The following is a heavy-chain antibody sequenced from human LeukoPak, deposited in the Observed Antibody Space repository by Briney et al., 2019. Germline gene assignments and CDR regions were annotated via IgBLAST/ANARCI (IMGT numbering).Heavy chain of an antibody. CDR1: GFTFSSYW. J-gene: IGHJ3*02. CDR3: ASIGLSSGWYFAFDI. D-gene: IGHD6-19*01. CDR2: INSDGSST. Sequence: GGSLRLSCAASGFTFSSYWMHWVRQAPGKGLVWVSRINSDGSSTSYADSVKGRFTISRDNAKNTLYLQMNSLRAEDTAVYYCASIGLSSGWYFAFDIWGQGTMVTVSS. V-gene: IGHV3-74*01.